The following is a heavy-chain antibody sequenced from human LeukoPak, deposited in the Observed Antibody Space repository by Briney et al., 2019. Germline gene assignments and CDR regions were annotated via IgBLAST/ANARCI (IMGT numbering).Heavy chain of an antibody. Sequence: SETLSLTCTVSGGSISSHYWSWIRQPPGKGLGGIGDIYYSGSTNYNPSLKSRVTISVDTSKNQFSLKLSSVTAADTAVYYCARELAYCSSTSCYTGFDYWGQGTLVTVSS. CDR2: IYYSGST. CDR1: GGSISSHY. J-gene: IGHJ4*02. V-gene: IGHV4-59*11. D-gene: IGHD2-2*02. CDR3: ARELAYCSSTSCYTGFDY.